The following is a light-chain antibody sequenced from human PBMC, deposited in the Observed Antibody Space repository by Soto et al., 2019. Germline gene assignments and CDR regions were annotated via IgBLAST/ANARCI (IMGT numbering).Light chain of an antibody. V-gene: IGKV2-28*01. CDR2: LGS. J-gene: IGKJ5*01. Sequence: DIVMTQSPLSLPVTLGEPASISCRSSQSLLYSNGYNYLDWYLQKPGQSPQLLIYLGSNRASRVPDRFSGSGSGTDFTLKISRVEAEDVGVYYCMQALQTPPTFGQGTRLEIK. CDR3: MQALQTPPT. CDR1: QSLLYSNGYNY.